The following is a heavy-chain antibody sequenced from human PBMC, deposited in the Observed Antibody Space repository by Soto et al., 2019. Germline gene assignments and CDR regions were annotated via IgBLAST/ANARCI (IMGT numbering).Heavy chain of an antibody. CDR3: ARLPVYYYDSSGYLDY. J-gene: IGHJ4*02. CDR2: ISAYNGNT. CDR1: GYTFTSYG. D-gene: IGHD3-22*01. Sequence: ASVKVSCKASGYTFTSYGISWVRQAPGQGLEWMGWISAYNGNTNYAQKLQGRVTMTTDTSTSTAYMELRSLRSDDTAVYYCARLPVYYYDSSGYLDYWGQGTLVTVSS. V-gene: IGHV1-18*01.